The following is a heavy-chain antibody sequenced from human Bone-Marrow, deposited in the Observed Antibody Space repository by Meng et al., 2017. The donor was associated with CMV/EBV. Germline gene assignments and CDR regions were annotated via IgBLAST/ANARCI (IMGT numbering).Heavy chain of an antibody. Sequence: GESLKISCAASGFTFSSYWMSWVRQAPGKGLEWVANIKQDGSEKYYVDSVRGRFTISRDNAKNSLYLQMNSLRAEDTAVYYCARVPRWFDPWGQGTLVTVSS. J-gene: IGHJ5*02. CDR1: GFTFSSYW. CDR3: ARVPRWFDP. CDR2: IKQDGSEK. V-gene: IGHV3-7*01.